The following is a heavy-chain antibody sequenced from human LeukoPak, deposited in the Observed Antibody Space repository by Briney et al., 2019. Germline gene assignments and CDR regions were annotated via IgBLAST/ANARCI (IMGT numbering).Heavy chain of an antibody. V-gene: IGHV3-30*02. CDR1: GFTFSSYG. J-gene: IGHJ4*02. D-gene: IGHD6-13*01. CDR2: MRFDGSIE. CDR3: AKQYGGYFEY. Sequence: GGSLRLSCAASGFTFSSYGMRWARQAPGKGPEWVAFMRFDGSIEYYADSVRGRFTISRDNSKNTLYLQMDSLRPEDTAVYYCAKQYGGYFEYWGQGTLVSVSS.